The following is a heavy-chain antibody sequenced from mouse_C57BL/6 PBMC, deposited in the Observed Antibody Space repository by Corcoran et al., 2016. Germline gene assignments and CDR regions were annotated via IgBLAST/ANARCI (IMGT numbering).Heavy chain of an antibody. CDR1: GYTFTDYY. V-gene: IGHV1-26*01. D-gene: IGHD2-1*01. Sequence: EVQLQQSGPELVKPGASVKISCKASGYTFTDYYMNWVKQSHGKSLEWIGDINPNNGGTSYNQKFKGKATLTVDKSSSTAYMELRSLTSEDSAVYYCARSGYYGNYYWYFDVWGTGTTVTVSS. J-gene: IGHJ1*03. CDR2: INPNNGGT. CDR3: ARSGYYGNYYWYFDV.